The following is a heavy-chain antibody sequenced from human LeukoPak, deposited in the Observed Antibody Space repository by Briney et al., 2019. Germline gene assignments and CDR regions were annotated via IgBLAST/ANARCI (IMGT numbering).Heavy chain of an antibody. CDR3: ARLVYSYGTGYFDY. J-gene: IGHJ4*02. CDR2: IYYTGTT. V-gene: IGHV4-39*07. D-gene: IGHD5-18*01. Sequence: SETLSLTCTVSGGSITTGSYYWGWIRQPPGKGLEWIASIYYTGTTYYNPPLKSRVTMSVDTSKNQFSLNLSSVAATDTAVYYCARLVYSYGTGYFDYWGQGTLGTVSS. CDR1: GGSITTGSYY.